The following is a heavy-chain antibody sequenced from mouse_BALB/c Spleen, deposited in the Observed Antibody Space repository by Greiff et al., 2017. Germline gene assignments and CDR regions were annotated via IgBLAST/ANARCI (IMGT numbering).Heavy chain of an antibody. V-gene: IGHV1-69*02. CDR2: IDPSDSYT. D-gene: IGHD2-3*01. Sequence: QVQLQQPGAELVKPGASVKLSCKASGYTFTSYWMHWVKQRPGQGLEWIGEIDPSDSYTNYNQKFKGKATLTVDKSSSTAYMQLSSLTSEDSAVYYCARCDDGPYYWGQGTTLTVSS. CDR3: ARCDDGPYY. CDR1: GYTFTSYW. J-gene: IGHJ2*01.